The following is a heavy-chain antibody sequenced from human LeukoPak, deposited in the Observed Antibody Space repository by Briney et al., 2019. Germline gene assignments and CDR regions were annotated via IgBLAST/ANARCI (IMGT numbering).Heavy chain of an antibody. V-gene: IGHV3-23*01. Sequence: PGGSLRLSCAASGFTFSNSAMTWVRQAPGKGLEWVSAISDSGGKTHYADSVKGRFTISRDNSKNTLYLQMNSLRVEDTDIYYCAKDWSCDYWGQGTLITVSS. J-gene: IGHJ4*02. CDR3: AKDWSCDY. D-gene: IGHD1-26*01. CDR1: GFTFSNSA. CDR2: ISDSGGKT.